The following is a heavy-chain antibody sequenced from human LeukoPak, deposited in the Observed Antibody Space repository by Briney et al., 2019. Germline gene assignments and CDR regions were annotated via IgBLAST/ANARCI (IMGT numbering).Heavy chain of an antibody. CDR2: TYYRSKWNN. CDR3: TRYSSGAFDY. J-gene: IGHJ4*02. V-gene: IGHV6-1*01. Sequence: SQTLSLTCAISGGSVSSNSAAWNRIRQSPSRGLEWLGRTYYRSKWNNDYAVSVKSRITINPDTPKNQFSLHLNSVTPEDTAVYYCTRYSSGAFDYWGQGTLFIVSS. D-gene: IGHD6-19*01. CDR1: GGSVSSNSAA.